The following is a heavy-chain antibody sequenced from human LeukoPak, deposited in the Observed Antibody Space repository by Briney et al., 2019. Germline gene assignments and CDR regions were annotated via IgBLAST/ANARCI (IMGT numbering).Heavy chain of an antibody. CDR2: IYYSGST. D-gene: IGHD3-22*01. J-gene: IGHJ4*02. CDR3: ARNYYDSSGTSFDY. V-gene: IGHV4-39*01. CDR1: GASISSSGYY. Sequence: SETLSLTCTVSGASISSSGYYWGWIRQPPGKGLEWIGSIYYSGSTYYNPSLKSRVTISVDTSKNQFSLKLSSVTAADTAVYYCARNYYDSSGTSFDYWGQGTLVTVSS.